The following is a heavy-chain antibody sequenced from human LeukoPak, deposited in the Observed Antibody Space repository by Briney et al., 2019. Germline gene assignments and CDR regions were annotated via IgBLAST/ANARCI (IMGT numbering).Heavy chain of an antibody. J-gene: IGHJ3*02. V-gene: IGHV3-48*03. Sequence: GGSLRLSCAASGFTFSSYEMNWVRQAPGKGLEWVSYISSSGSTIYYADSVKGRFTISRDNAKNSLYLQMNSLRAEDTAVYYCARPYSSSWYRAFDIWAKGQWSPSLQ. CDR1: GFTFSSYE. D-gene: IGHD6-13*01. CDR2: ISSSGSTI. CDR3: ARPYSSSWYRAFDI.